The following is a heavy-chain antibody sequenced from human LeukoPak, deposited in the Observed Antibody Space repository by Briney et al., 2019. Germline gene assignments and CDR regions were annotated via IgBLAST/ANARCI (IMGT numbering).Heavy chain of an antibody. CDR3: ARDFERNFDWLLYTHAFVI. CDR1: GGSISSYY. CDR2: IYTSGST. Sequence: SETLSLTCTVSGGSISSYYWSWIRQPAGKGLEWIGRIYTSGSTNYNPSLKSRVTMSVDTSKNQFSLKLSSVTAADTAVYYCARDFERNFDWLLYTHAFVIWGQGTMVTVSS. D-gene: IGHD3-9*01. J-gene: IGHJ3*02. V-gene: IGHV4-4*07.